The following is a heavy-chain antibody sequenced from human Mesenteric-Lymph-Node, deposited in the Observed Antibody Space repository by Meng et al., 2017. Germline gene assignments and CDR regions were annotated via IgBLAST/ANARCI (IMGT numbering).Heavy chain of an antibody. CDR1: GYTFTSYY. V-gene: IGHV1-46*01. Sequence: ASVTVSCKASGYTFTSYYMHWVRQAPGQGLEWMGIINPSGGSTSYAQKCQGRVTMTSDTSTSTVYMELSSLRSEDTAVYYCARDRDDYVWGSYRGGDAFDIWGQGTMVTVSS. CDR3: ARDRDDYVWGSYRGGDAFDI. J-gene: IGHJ3*02. CDR2: INPSGGST. D-gene: IGHD3-16*02.